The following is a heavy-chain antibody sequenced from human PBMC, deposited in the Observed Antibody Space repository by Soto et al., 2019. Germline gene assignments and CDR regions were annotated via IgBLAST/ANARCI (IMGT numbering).Heavy chain of an antibody. D-gene: IGHD6-13*01. V-gene: IGHV4-31*03. CDR3: ARPGGSGWFYFDS. J-gene: IGHJ4*02. CDR2: IYYSGST. CDR1: GGSISSGGYY. Sequence: PSETLSLTCTVSGGSISSGGYYWSWIRQLPGKGLEWLGYIYYSGSTYYNPSLKSRVTISVDTSKNQFSLQLSSVTAADTAVYYCARPGGSGWFYFDSWGQGSQVTVSS.